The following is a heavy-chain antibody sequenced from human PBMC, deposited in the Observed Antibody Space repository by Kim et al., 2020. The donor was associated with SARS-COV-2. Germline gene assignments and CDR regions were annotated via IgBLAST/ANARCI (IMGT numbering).Heavy chain of an antibody. CDR2: T. CDR3: ARGAIGRDYVDP. J-gene: IGHJ5*02. Sequence: TFYTPSLKSRVTMSVDTSKSQFSLKLRSVTAADTAVYYCARGAIGRDYVDPWGQGTLVTVSS. D-gene: IGHD2-2*02. V-gene: IGHV4-28*03.